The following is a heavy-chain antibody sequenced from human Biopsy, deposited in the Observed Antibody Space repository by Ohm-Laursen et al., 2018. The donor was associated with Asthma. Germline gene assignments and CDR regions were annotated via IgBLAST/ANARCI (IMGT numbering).Heavy chain of an antibody. J-gene: IGHJ6*02. Sequence: ASVYVSCKTSGYTFNSVGITWARQAPGQGLEWMGWISVYNGNTKVAQKLQDRVTMIKDTSTSTAYMELRSLRSDDTAVYFCARAVDYSHYYGIDVWGQGTTVTVS. CDR2: ISVYNGNT. CDR3: ARAVDYSHYYGIDV. CDR1: GYTFNSVG. D-gene: IGHD3-10*01. V-gene: IGHV1-18*01.